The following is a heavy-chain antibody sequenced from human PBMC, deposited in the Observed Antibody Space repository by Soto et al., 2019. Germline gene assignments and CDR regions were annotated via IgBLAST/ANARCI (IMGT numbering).Heavy chain of an antibody. D-gene: IGHD3-16*02. V-gene: IGHV4-39*01. Sequence: SETLSLTCTVSGGSISSSSYYWGWIRQPPGKGLEWIGSIYYSGSTYYNPSLKSRVTISVDTSKNQFSLKLSSVTAADTAVYYCARLNYDYIWGSYRYPYYMDVWGKGTTVTVSS. J-gene: IGHJ6*03. CDR1: GGSISSSSYY. CDR3: ARLNYDYIWGSYRYPYYMDV. CDR2: IYYSGST.